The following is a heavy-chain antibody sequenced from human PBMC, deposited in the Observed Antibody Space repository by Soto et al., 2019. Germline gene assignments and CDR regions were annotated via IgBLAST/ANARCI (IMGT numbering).Heavy chain of an antibody. Sequence: PSDTLSLTCTVSGGSISSGGYYWRWIRQHPGKGLEWIGYIYYGGSTYYNPSLKSRVTISVDTSKNQYSLKLSSVTAADTAVYYCATEGTAYYFDYWGQGTLVTVSS. J-gene: IGHJ4*02. CDR1: GGSISSGGYY. D-gene: IGHD1-1*01. V-gene: IGHV4-31*03. CDR3: ATEGTAYYFDY. CDR2: IYYGGST.